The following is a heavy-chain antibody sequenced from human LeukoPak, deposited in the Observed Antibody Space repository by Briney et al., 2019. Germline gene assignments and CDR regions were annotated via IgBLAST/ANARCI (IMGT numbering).Heavy chain of an antibody. J-gene: IGHJ4*02. CDR2: ISYDGSIP. CDR1: GFTFDSYA. CDR3: LTTPFDY. V-gene: IGHV3-30*04. D-gene: IGHD2-15*01. Sequence: GGSLRLSCAASGFTFDSYAMHWVRQAPGKGLEWVAVISYDGSIPYYADSVKGRFTISRDNAKNTLYLQMNSLRAEDTAVYYCLTTPFDYWGQGTLVTVSS.